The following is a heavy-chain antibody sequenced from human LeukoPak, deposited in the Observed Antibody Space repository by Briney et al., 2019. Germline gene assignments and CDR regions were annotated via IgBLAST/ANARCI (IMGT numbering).Heavy chain of an antibody. CDR2: INHSGST. CDR1: GGSFSGYY. CDR3: ARRSVYDFWSGSARYNWFDP. J-gene: IGHJ5*02. V-gene: IGHV4-34*01. Sequence: SETLSLTCAVYGGSFSGYYWSWIRQPPGKGLEWIGEINHSGSTNYNPSLKSRVTISVDTSKNQFSLKLSSVTAADTAVYYCARRSVYDFWSGSARYNWFDPWGQGTLVTVSS. D-gene: IGHD3-3*01.